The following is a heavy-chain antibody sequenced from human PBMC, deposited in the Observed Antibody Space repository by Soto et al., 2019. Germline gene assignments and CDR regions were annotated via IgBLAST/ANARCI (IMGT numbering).Heavy chain of an antibody. J-gene: IGHJ6*02. CDR3: ATGLGVTMVRGVPHYYYGMDV. CDR2: IYYSGST. D-gene: IGHD3-10*01. Sequence: SETLSLTCTVSGGSISSSSYYWGWIRQPPGKGLEWIGSIYYSGSTYYNPSLKSRVTISVDTSKNQFSLKLSSVTAADTAVYYCATGLGVTMVRGVPHYYYGMDVWGQGTTVTVSS. V-gene: IGHV4-39*01. CDR1: GGSISSSSYY.